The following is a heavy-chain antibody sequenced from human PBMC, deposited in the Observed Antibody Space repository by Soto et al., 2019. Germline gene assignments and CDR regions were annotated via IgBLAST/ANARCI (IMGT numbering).Heavy chain of an antibody. CDR2: IGPYIGKT. V-gene: IGHV1-18*01. CDR1: GYIFNNYG. Sequence: QGQLVQSGAEVRKPGASVKVSCQASGYIFNNYGLSWVRQVPGQGLEWVGGIGPYIGKTDYAQKLRDRVTMTADPSTNTAYMELRSLTSDDSAFYYCARCYCSVGSCFTCWHFDLWGRGTLVTVSS. J-gene: IGHJ2*01. D-gene: IGHD6-19*01. CDR3: ARCYCSVGSCFTCWHFDL.